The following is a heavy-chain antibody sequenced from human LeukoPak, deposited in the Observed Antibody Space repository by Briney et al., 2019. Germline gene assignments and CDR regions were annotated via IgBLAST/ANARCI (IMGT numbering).Heavy chain of an antibody. CDR1: GGSISSGTDY. CDR3: ARTSRLAVAGTGYYYFYLDV. CDR2: IQTSGST. Sequence: SQTLSLTCTVSGGSISSGTDYWSWIRQPAGKGLEWIGRIQTSGSTNYNPSLKSRVTISVDTSKNQFSLNLSSVTAADTAVYYCARTSRLAVAGTGYYYFYLDVWGRGTTVTVSS. J-gene: IGHJ6*03. V-gene: IGHV4-61*02. D-gene: IGHD6-19*01.